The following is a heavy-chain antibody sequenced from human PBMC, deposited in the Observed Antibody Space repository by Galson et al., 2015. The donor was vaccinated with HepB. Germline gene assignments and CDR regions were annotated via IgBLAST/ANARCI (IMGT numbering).Heavy chain of an antibody. J-gene: IGHJ3*02. CDR2: ISYDGSNK. CDR3: ARGEDYDFWSGLIGAFDI. D-gene: IGHD3-3*01. CDR1: GFTFSSYA. Sequence: SLRLSCAASGFTFSSYAMHWVRQAPGKGLEWVAVISYDGSNKYYADSVKGRFTISRDNSKNTLYLQMNSLRAEDTAAYYCARGEDYDFWSGLIGAFDIWGQGTMVTVSS. V-gene: IGHV3-30-3*01.